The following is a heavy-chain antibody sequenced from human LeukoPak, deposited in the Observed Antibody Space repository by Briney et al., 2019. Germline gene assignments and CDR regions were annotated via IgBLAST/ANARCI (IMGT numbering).Heavy chain of an antibody. CDR2: IYPGDSDT. Sequence: GESLKISCKGSGYSFTSYWIGWVRQMPGKGLEWMGIIYPGDSDTRYSPSFQGQVTISADKSISTAYLQWSSLKAPDTAMYYCAKVWGGDSSGYYYAFDIWGQGTMVTVSS. J-gene: IGHJ3*02. D-gene: IGHD3-22*01. CDR1: GYSFTSYW. V-gene: IGHV5-51*01. CDR3: AKVWGGDSSGYYYAFDI.